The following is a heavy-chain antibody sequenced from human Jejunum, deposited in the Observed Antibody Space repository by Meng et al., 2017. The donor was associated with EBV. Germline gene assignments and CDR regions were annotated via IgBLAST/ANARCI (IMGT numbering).Heavy chain of an antibody. V-gene: IGHV1-3*01. CDR2: INPGTGGR. CDR1: GYIFTDVA. D-gene: IGHD1-26*01. J-gene: IGHJ4*01. CDR3: ARELGGRFNY. Sequence: QVHLVQSGAEVRESGASVKLSCKSSGYIFTDVALHWLRQAPGQSPEWMTWINPGTGGRKFSHKFQGRVTITSDTSASTVYKELSGLRSEDTAMYYCARELGGRFNYWGQGTLVTVSS.